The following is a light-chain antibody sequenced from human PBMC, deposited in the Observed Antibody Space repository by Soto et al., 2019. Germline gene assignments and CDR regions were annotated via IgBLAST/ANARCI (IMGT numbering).Light chain of an antibody. Sequence: EIVMMQSPATLSVSPGERATLSCSASPSVSGDLAWYQQKPGQAPRLLIYGPSTRATGIPARFSGSGSGTEFTLTISGLQSEDFAIYFCQQYKSWPITFGQGTRLEIK. CDR3: QQYKSWPIT. CDR2: GPS. J-gene: IGKJ5*01. CDR1: PSVSGD. V-gene: IGKV3-15*01.